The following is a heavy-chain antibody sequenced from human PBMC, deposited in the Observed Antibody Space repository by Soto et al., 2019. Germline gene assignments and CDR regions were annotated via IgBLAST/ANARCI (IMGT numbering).Heavy chain of an antibody. D-gene: IGHD3-22*01. Sequence: EVQLVESGGGLVKPGGSLRLSCAASGFTFSSYSMNWVRQAPGKGLEWVSSISSSSRYIYYADSAKSRFTISRDNAKNSLYLQMNSVRAEDTAVYYCASPPNYFDSRGYYGYWGQGTLVTVSA. J-gene: IGHJ4*02. V-gene: IGHV3-21*01. CDR3: ASPPNYFDSRGYYGY. CDR2: ISSSSRYI. CDR1: GFTFSSYS.